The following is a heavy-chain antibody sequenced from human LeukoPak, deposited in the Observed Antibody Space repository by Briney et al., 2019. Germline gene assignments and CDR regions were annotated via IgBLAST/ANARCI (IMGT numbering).Heavy chain of an antibody. CDR3: ASATRYYDYIWGGYPGGWFDP. CDR2: IYYSGST. Sequence: SETLSLTCTVSGGSISSGGYYWSWIRQHPGKGLEWIGYIYYSGSTYYNPSLKSRVTISVDTSKNQFSLKLSSVTAADTAVYYCASATRYYDYIWGGYPGGWFDPWGQGTLVTVSS. V-gene: IGHV4-31*03. J-gene: IGHJ5*02. D-gene: IGHD3-16*02. CDR1: GGSISSGGYY.